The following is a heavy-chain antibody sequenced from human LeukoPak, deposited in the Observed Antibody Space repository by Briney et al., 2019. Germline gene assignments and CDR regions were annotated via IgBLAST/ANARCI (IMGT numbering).Heavy chain of an antibody. CDR3: AKDRGSGWYTFGY. Sequence: GRSLRLSCAASGFTFSSYGMHWVRQAPGKGLEWVAVISYDGSNKYYADSVKGRFTISRDNSKNTLYLQMNSLRAEDTAVYYYAKDRGSGWYTFGYWGRGTLVTVSS. CDR2: ISYDGSNK. CDR1: GFTFSSYG. D-gene: IGHD6-19*01. J-gene: IGHJ4*02. V-gene: IGHV3-30*18.